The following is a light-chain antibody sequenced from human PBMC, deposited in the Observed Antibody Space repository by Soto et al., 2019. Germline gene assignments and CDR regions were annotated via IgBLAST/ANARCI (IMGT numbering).Light chain of an antibody. CDR2: EVS. Sequence: QSALTQPASVSGSPGQSITIYCTGTRSDVGGYNYVSWYQQHPGKAPKLMIYEVSNRPSGVSKRFSGSKSGNTASLTISGLQAEDEADYYCSSYTSSSTYVFGTGTQLTVL. CDR3: SSYTSSSTYV. V-gene: IGLV2-14*01. CDR1: RSDVGGYNY. J-gene: IGLJ1*01.